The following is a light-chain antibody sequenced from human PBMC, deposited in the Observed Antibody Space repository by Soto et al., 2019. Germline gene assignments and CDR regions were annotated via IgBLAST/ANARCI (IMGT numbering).Light chain of an antibody. CDR3: QQRSNWPPIT. CDR1: QSVSSN. V-gene: IGKV3-11*01. CDR2: DAS. J-gene: IGKJ5*01. Sequence: EIVLTQSPATLSVSPGERATLSCRASQSVSSNLAWYQQKPGQAPRLLVYDASNRATGIPARFSGSGSGTDFTLTISSLEPEDFAVYYCQQRSNWPPITFGQGTQLEIK.